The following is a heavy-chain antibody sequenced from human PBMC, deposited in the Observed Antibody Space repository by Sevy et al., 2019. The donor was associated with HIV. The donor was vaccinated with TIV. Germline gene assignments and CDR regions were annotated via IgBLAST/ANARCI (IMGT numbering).Heavy chain of an antibody. J-gene: IGHJ6*02. V-gene: IGHV3-74*01. CDR3: AREGVDFWSGPVDYYYGMDV. Sequence: GGSLRLSCEVSGFTFSKYWMHWVRQAPGKGLVWVSRINGDGNSPIYADSVQGRFTISRDNAKNMLFLQMNSPVDEDTAIYYCAREGVDFWSGPVDYYYGMDVWGQGTTVTVSS. CDR2: INGDGNSP. CDR1: GFTFSKYW. D-gene: IGHD3-3*01.